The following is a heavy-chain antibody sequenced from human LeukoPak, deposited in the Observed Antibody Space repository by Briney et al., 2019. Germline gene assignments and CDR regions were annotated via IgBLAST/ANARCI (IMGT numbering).Heavy chain of an antibody. CDR1: GFTFSSYS. V-gene: IGHV3-21*01. CDR2: ISKTSSYI. CDR3: ARVEEATTFNP. D-gene: IGHD1-1*01. Sequence: GGPLRLSCAASGFTFSSYSMTWVRQAPGKGLEWVSSISKTSSYIYYADSVKGRFTISRDNAKNSLFLQMNSLRAEDTAVYYCARVEEATTFNPWGQGTLVTVSS. J-gene: IGHJ5*02.